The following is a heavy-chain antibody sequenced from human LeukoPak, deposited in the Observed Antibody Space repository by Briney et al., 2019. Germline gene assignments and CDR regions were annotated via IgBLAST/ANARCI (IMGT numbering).Heavy chain of an antibody. CDR1: GGSISSGDYY. V-gene: IGHV4-30-4*01. CDR2: IYYSGST. D-gene: IGHD1-20*01. J-gene: IGHJ6*02. CDR3: ASLTGDYYYYGMDV. Sequence: SETLSLTCTVSGGSISSGDYYWSRIRQPPGKGLEWIGYIYYSGSTYYNPSLKSRVTISVDTSKNQFSLKLSSVTAADTAVYYCASLTGDYYYYGMDVWGQGTTVTVSS.